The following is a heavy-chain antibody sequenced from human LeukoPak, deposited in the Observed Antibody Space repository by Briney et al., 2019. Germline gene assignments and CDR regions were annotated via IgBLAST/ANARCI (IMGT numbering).Heavy chain of an antibody. CDR1: GFTFSNYA. V-gene: IGHV3-23*01. J-gene: IGHJ4*02. Sequence: TGGSLRLSCAASGFTFSNYAMSWVRQAPGKGLEWVSAISGSGSTTDYADSVKGRFTISRDNSKNTLDLQMNSLRAEDTAEYYCAKMGGYRSTWYFDTWGQGTLVTVSS. CDR3: AKMGGYRSTWYFDT. D-gene: IGHD6-13*01. CDR2: ISGSGSTT.